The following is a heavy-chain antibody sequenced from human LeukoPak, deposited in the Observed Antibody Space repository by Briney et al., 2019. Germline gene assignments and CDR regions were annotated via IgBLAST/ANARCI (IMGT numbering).Heavy chain of an antibody. J-gene: IGHJ3*02. D-gene: IGHD3-10*01. CDR1: GYSFTSYW. V-gene: IGHV5-10-1*01. CDR2: IDPSDSYT. Sequence: GESLRISCKGSGYSFTSYWISWVRQMPGKGLEWMGRIDPSDSYTNYSPSFQGHVTISADKSISTANLQWSSLKASDTAMYYCVLSMVRGVIPKLDAFDIWGQGTMVTVSS. CDR3: VLSMVRGVIPKLDAFDI.